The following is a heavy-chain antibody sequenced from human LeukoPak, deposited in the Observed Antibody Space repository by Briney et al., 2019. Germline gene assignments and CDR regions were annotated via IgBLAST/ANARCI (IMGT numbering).Heavy chain of an antibody. CDR2: IYYSGST. D-gene: IGHD1-14*01. CDR1: GGSISSYY. V-gene: IGHV4-59*01. J-gene: IGHJ4*02. Sequence: SETLSLTCTVSGGSISSYYWSWIRQPPGKGLEWIGYIYYSGSTNYNPSLKSRHTISVDTSRNQFSLKLSSVTAADTAVYYCAREPPYCLTHYYFDYWGRGTLVTVSS. CDR3: AREPPYCLTHYYFDY.